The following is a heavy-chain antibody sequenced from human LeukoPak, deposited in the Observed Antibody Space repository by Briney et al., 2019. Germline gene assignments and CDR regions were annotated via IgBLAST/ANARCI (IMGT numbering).Heavy chain of an antibody. CDR1: GYSLTSYW. CDR3: ARLAYYESSGYHLDY. CDR2: IYPGDSDT. J-gene: IGHJ4*02. Sequence: RGEPLKISCKSSGYSLTSYWIAWVRQMPGKGLGWMGIIYPGDSDTRYSPSFQGQVTFSADKSITTAYLQWSSLKASDTAMYYCARLAYYESSGYHLDYWGQGTLVTVPS. V-gene: IGHV5-51*01. D-gene: IGHD3-22*01.